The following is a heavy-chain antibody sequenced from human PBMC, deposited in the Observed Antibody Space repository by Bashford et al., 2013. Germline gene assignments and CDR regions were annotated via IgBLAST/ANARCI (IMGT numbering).Heavy chain of an antibody. V-gene: IGHV3-21*04. CDR3: AHLRYPGPHYYYGMDV. J-gene: IGHJ6*02. Sequence: GSLRLSCAASGFDFSTYSVTWVRQAPGKGLDWVSSISGNSNFIYYADSLRGRFTISRDNTKNAVYLHMNSLRADDTAMYYCAHLRYPGPHYYYGMDVWGQGTTVTVSS. CDR2: ISGNSNFI. D-gene: IGHD1-14*01. CDR1: GFDFSTYS.